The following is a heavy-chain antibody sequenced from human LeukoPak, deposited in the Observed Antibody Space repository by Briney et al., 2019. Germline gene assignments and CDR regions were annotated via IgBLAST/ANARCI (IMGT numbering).Heavy chain of an antibody. Sequence: GASVKVSCKASGYTFTSYDINWVRQATGQGLEWMGWMNPNSGNTGYAQKFQGRVTITRNTSISTAYMELSSLRSEDTAVYYCARVDYYDSSGYHYYYYMDVWGKGTTVTVS. J-gene: IGHJ6*03. D-gene: IGHD3-22*01. CDR3: ARVDYYDSSGYHYYYYMDV. CDR1: GYTFTSYD. V-gene: IGHV1-8*03. CDR2: MNPNSGNT.